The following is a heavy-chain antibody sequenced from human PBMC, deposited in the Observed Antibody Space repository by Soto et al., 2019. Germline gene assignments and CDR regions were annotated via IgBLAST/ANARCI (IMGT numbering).Heavy chain of an antibody. CDR3: AKAPYVVVVAATHLDY. J-gene: IGHJ4*02. V-gene: IGHV3-23*01. CDR2: ISGSGGST. Sequence: PGGSLRLSCAASGFTFSSYAMSWVRQAPGKGLEWVSAISGSGGSTYYADSVKGRFTISRDNSKNTLYLQMNSLRAEDTAVYYCAKAPYVVVVAATHLDYWGQGTLVTVSS. CDR1: GFTFSSYA. D-gene: IGHD2-15*01.